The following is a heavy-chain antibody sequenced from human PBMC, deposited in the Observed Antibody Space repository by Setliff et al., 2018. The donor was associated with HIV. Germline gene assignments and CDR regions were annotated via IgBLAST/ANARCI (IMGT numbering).Heavy chain of an antibody. V-gene: IGHV3-30*02. CDR1: GFTFSSFG. Sequence: GGSLRLSCAASGFTFSSFGMHWVRQAPGKGLEWVSFIQYDGSNKYYAESVKGRFTISRDNSKSTLYLQMNSLRAEDTAVYYCARDQPRITMIVVVPFPMDVWGKGTTVTSP. CDR3: ARDQPRITMIVVVPFPMDV. CDR2: IQYDGSNK. J-gene: IGHJ6*03. D-gene: IGHD3-22*01.